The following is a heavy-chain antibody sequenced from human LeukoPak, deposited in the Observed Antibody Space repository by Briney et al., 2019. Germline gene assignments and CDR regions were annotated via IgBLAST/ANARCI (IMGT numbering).Heavy chain of an antibody. CDR3: AKAPRYGGNPWYFDY. V-gene: IGHV3-23*01. CDR1: GFTFSSYW. Sequence: GGSLRLSCAASGFTFSSYWMSWVRQAPGKGLEWVSAISGSGGSTYYADSVKGRFTISRDNSKNTLYLQMNSLRAEDTAVYYCAKAPRYGGNPWYFDYWGQGTLVTVSS. D-gene: IGHD4-23*01. CDR2: ISGSGGST. J-gene: IGHJ4*02.